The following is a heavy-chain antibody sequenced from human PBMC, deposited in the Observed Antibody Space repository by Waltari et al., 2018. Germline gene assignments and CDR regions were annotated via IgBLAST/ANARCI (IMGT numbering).Heavy chain of an antibody. CDR2: IYPGDSDT. CDR1: GYSLTTYW. V-gene: IGHV5-51*01. D-gene: IGHD6-19*01. CDR3: AREKGFSSGNFDY. Sequence: EVQLVQSGAEVKKPGESLKISCKGSGYSLTTYWIGWVRQMPGKGLEWMGFIYPGDSDTRYSPSFQGQVTISVDTSISTAYLQWSTLKASDTAMYFCAREKGFSSGNFDYWGQGTVVTVSS. J-gene: IGHJ4*02.